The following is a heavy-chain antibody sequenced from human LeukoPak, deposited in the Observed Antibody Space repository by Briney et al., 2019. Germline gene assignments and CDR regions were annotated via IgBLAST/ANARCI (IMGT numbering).Heavy chain of an antibody. CDR3: ARPMGYCSSTSCHPHAFDI. D-gene: IGHD2-2*01. CDR1: GVSISSSSYY. Sequence: SETLSLTCTVSGVSISSSSYYWGWIRQPPGKGLEWIGSIYYSGSTYYNPSLKSRVTISVDTSKNQFSLKLSSVTAADTAVYYCARPMGYCSSTSCHPHAFDIWGQGTMVTVSS. CDR2: IYYSGST. J-gene: IGHJ3*02. V-gene: IGHV4-39*01.